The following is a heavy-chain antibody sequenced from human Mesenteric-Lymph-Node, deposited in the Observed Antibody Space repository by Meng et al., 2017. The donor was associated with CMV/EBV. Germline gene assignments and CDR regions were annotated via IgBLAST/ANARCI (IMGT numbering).Heavy chain of an antibody. V-gene: IGHV1-69*04. Sequence: GPTFRDSAINWVRQAPGRGPEWMGRIVPIRGTVISAQKFQDRVTIIANKATNTVYMELASLTSDDTALYYCATDPSTVATRGYIFDSWGQGTLVTVSS. D-gene: IGHD5-24*01. CDR3: ATDPSTVATRGYIFDS. J-gene: IGHJ4*02. CDR2: IVPIRGTV. CDR1: GPTFRDSA.